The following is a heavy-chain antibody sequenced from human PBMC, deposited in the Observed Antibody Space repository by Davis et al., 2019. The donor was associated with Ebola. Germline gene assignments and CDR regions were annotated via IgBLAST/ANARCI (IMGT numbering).Heavy chain of an antibody. Sequence: GESLKISCAASGFTFSDYYMSWIRQAPGKGLEWVSYISSSGSTIYYADSVKGRFTISRDNAKNSLYLQMNSLRAEDTAVYYCAREWEMATIDYWGQGTLVTVSS. D-gene: IGHD5-24*01. CDR2: ISSSGSTI. CDR3: AREWEMATIDY. V-gene: IGHV3-11*01. J-gene: IGHJ4*02. CDR1: GFTFSDYY.